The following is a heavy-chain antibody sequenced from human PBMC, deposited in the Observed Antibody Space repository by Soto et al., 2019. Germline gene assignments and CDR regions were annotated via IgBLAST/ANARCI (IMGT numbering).Heavy chain of an antibody. CDR3: ARDLGLDH. V-gene: IGHV1-18*03. J-gene: IGHJ4*02. D-gene: IGHD7-27*01. CDR2: VSGYNDKT. Sequence: QIQLVQSGGEMKKPGASVTVSCKTSGYRFTGYGITWLRQAPGQGLEWIGWVSGYNDKTNYAQHFQGRVTMTRDTSTNTAYLELRNLTSDDMAVYYCARDLGLDHWGQGTLVSVSS. CDR1: GYRFTGYG.